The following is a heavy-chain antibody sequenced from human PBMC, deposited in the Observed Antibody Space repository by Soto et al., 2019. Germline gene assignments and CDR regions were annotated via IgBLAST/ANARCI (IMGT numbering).Heavy chain of an antibody. CDR3: VRELTAAGTDIYYHGLDV. Sequence: QLQLVESGGGVVQPGRSLRLSCAASGFSFSLYAIHWVRQAPGKGLEWLAFISYEGSSQYYADSLKGRFTISRDNSKNTGYLQMNSLRPEDTSVYYCVRELTAAGTDIYYHGLDVWGQGTTVTVSS. CDR1: GFSFSLYA. D-gene: IGHD6-13*01. J-gene: IGHJ6*02. V-gene: IGHV3-30-3*01. CDR2: ISYEGSSQ.